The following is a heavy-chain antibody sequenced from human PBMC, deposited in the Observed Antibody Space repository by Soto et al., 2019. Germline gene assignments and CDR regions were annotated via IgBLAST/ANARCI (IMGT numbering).Heavy chain of an antibody. J-gene: IGHJ5*02. V-gene: IGHV4-31*03. CDR1: GSSITSGGYY. CDR3: ARGIWVRGIIGFNWFDP. Sequence: QVQLQESGPGLVKPSQTLSLTCSVSGSSITSGGYYWHWIRQHPGKGLEWIGYIYYGGITYYNPSLKTRITISVDTANNPFSLKLSSATAADTARYYCARGIWVRGIIGFNWFDPWGQGTLGTVSS. CDR2: IYYGGIT. D-gene: IGHD3-10*01.